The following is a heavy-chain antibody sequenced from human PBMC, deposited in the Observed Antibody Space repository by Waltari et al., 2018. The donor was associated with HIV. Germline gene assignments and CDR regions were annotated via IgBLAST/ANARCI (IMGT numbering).Heavy chain of an antibody. CDR2: ISGRGGST. D-gene: IGHD3-10*01. CDR1: GSTFRSYA. V-gene: IGHV3-23*04. CDR3: AKPAGSGSYYHS. Sequence: EVQLVASGGGLVQPGGSLRLSCAASGSTFRSYAMSWVRQAPGKGLEWVSDISGRGGSTYYADSVKGRFTISRDNSKNTLYLQMNSLRAEDTAVYYCAKPAGSGSYYHSWGQGTLVTVSS. J-gene: IGHJ4*02.